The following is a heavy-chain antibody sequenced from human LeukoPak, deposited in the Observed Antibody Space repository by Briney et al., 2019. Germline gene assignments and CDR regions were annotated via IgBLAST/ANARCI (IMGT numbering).Heavy chain of an antibody. CDR2: MNPNSGNT. CDR1: GYTFTSYD. CDR3: ASPSSGWYRNLDY. J-gene: IGHJ4*02. D-gene: IGHD6-19*01. V-gene: IGHV1-8*01. Sequence: ASVKVSCKASGYTFTSYDINWVRQATGQGLEWMGWMNPNSGNTGYAQKFQGRVTMTRDTSISTAYMELSRLRSDDTAVYYCASPSSGWYRNLDYWGQGTLVTVSS.